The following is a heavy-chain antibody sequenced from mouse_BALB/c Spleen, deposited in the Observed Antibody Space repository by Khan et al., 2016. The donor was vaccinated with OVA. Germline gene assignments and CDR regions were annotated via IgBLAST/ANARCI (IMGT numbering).Heavy chain of an antibody. Sequence: EVQLQESGPELVKPGASVKMSCKASGYTFTSYVMHWVKQKPGLGLEWIGYIYPFNDDTKYNEKFKGKATLTSDKSSSTAYMELSSLTSEDSAVYYCARVGNYYVSFAYWGQGTLVTVSA. V-gene: IGHV1S136*01. CDR2: IYPFNDDT. D-gene: IGHD1-1*01. J-gene: IGHJ3*01. CDR1: GYTFTSYV. CDR3: ARVGNYYVSFAY.